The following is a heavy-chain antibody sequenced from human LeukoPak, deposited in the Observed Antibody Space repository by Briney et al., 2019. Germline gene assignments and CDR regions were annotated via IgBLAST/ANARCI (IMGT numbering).Heavy chain of an antibody. CDR1: GSTFSYYL. Sequence: GSLGLSCAASGSTFSYYLMTWVRQAPGRGLEWVANIKEYGNDKLYVDSVQGRFAISRDNAETSLHLQMNSLRAEDTAMFYCVRESSVWVGPGIGRPLDVWGKGTAVTVSS. CDR2: IKEYGNDK. D-gene: IGHD3-16*01. J-gene: IGHJ6*04. V-gene: IGHV3-7*01. CDR3: VRESSVWVGPGIGRPLDV.